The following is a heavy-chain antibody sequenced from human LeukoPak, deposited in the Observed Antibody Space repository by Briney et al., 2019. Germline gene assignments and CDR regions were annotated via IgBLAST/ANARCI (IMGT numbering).Heavy chain of an antibody. Sequence: SETLSLTCTVSGDSISSSIYYWGWIRQPPGKGLEWIGSIYYSGSTYYNPSLNSRVTISVDTSKNQFSLKPSSVTAADTAVYYCARCPNYYDSSGWHYSGSDYWGQGTLVTVSS. CDR2: IYYSGST. CDR1: GDSISSSIYY. J-gene: IGHJ4*02. V-gene: IGHV4-39*01. CDR3: ARCPNYYDSSGWHYSGSDY. D-gene: IGHD3-22*01.